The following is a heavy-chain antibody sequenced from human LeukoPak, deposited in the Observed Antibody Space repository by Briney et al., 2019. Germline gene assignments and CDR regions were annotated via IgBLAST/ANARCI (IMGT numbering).Heavy chain of an antibody. Sequence: SETLSLTCTVSGGSISSGSYYWRWIRQPAGTGLEWLGRIYTSGSTNYNPSLKSRVTISVDTSKNQFSLKLSSVTAADTAVYYCARDQTLLWFGESGGFDYWGQGTLVTVSS. J-gene: IGHJ4*02. D-gene: IGHD3-10*01. CDR1: GGSISSGSYY. CDR3: ARDQTLLWFGESGGFDY. V-gene: IGHV4-61*02. CDR2: IYTSGST.